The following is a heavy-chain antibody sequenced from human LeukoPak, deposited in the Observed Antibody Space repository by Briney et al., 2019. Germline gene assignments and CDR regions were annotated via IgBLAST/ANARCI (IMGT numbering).Heavy chain of an antibody. CDR2: INHSVST. D-gene: IGHD6-19*01. CDR1: GGSFSGYY. CDR3: ARHTRHSSGWHTNYYYMDV. J-gene: IGHJ6*03. Sequence: SETLSLTCAVYGGSFSGYYWSWIRQPPGKGLQWIGEINHSVSTNYNPSLKSRVTISVDTSKNQFSLKLSSVTAADTAVYYCARHTRHSSGWHTNYYYMDVWGKGTTVTVSS. V-gene: IGHV4-34*01.